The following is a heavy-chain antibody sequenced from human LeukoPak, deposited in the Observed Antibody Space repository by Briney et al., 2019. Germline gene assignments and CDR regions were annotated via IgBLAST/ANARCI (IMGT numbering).Heavy chain of an antibody. J-gene: IGHJ4*02. D-gene: IGHD2-15*01. CDR3: ASGLYCSGGSCNGRDY. V-gene: IGHV3-9*01. Sequence: GRSLRLSCAASGFTFDDYAMHWVRQAPGKGLEWVSGISWNSGSIGYADSVKGRFTISRDNAKNSLYLQMNSLRAEDTAVYYCASGLYCSGGSCNGRDYWGQGTLVTVSS. CDR2: ISWNSGSI. CDR1: GFTFDDYA.